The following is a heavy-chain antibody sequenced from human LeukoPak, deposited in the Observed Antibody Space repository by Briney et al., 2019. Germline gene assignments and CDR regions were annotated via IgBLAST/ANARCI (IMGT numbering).Heavy chain of an antibody. D-gene: IGHD6-19*01. CDR3: ATWYSSGWHDAFDI. V-gene: IGHV3-33*01. CDR2: IWYDGSNK. CDR1: GFTFSSYG. Sequence: GGSLRLSCAASGFTFSSYGMHWVRQAPGRELEWVAVIWYDGSNKYYADSVKGRFIISRDNSKNTLYLQMNSLRAEDTAVYYCATWYSSGWHDAFDIWGQGTMVTVSS. J-gene: IGHJ3*02.